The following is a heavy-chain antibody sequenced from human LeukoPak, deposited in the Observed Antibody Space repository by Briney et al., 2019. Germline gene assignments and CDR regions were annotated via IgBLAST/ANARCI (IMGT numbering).Heavy chain of an antibody. Sequence: ASVKVSCKASGYTFTSYYMHWVRQAPGQGLEWMGIINPSGGSTSYAQKFQGRVTMTRDTSTSTVYMELSSLRSEDTAVYYCARGGEYQPYYYNVLKEYYFDYWGQGTLVTVSS. V-gene: IGHV1-46*01. CDR3: ARGGEYQPYYYNVLKEYYFDY. J-gene: IGHJ4*02. CDR1: GYTFTSYY. D-gene: IGHD3-10*01. CDR2: INPSGGST.